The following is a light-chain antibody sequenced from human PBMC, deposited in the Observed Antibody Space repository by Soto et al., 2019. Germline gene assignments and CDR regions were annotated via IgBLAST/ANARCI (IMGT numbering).Light chain of an antibody. V-gene: IGLV8-61*01. J-gene: IGLJ3*02. CDR3: VLYIGTWV. Sequence: QAVVTQEPSFSVSPGGTVTLTCGLSSGSVSTSSYPTWYQQTPGQAPRTLIYSTNTRSSGVPDRFSGSILGNKAALTITGAQADDESDYYCVLYIGTWVFGGGTKVT. CDR2: STN. CDR1: SGSVSTSSY.